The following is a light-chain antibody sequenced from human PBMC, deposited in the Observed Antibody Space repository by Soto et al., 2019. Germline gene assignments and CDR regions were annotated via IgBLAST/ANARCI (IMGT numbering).Light chain of an antibody. CDR3: QHYVNSPRT. J-gene: IGKJ1*01. CDR1: QSIYKNY. V-gene: IGKV3-20*01. Sequence: EIVLTQSPGTLSLSPGERVTLSCRASQSIYKNYLAWYQQKPGQAPRLLMYGASTRITGIPDRFRGSGSGTDFTLTINRLEPEDFAVYYCQHYVNSPRTFGQGTKVEIK. CDR2: GAS.